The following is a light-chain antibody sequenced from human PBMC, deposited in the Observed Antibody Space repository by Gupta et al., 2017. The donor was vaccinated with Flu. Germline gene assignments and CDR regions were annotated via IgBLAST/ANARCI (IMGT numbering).Light chain of an antibody. CDR3: QHRST. CDR2: ATS. J-gene: IGKJ4*01. CDR1: QRITSN. V-gene: IGKV1-39*01. Sequence: MTQSPSSLSASVGDRVTITCRASQRITSNLNGYQQKPGKAPNLLIYATSSLQSGVTSRFSGSGTGTDFTLTISSLQPGDFATYYGQHRSTFGGGTKLEI.